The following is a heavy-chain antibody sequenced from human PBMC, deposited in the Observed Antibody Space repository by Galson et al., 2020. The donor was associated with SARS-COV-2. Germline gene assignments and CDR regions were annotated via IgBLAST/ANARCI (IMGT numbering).Heavy chain of an antibody. CDR1: GGSFSGYY. V-gene: IGHV4-34*01. J-gene: IGHJ6*02. Sequence: ETSETLSLTCAVYGGSFSGYYWTWIRQSPGKGLEWIGEINHRGSTSFNPSLESRVTLSIHTSKNQFSLKVTSVTAADTAMYYCTRGRPSSFGSGSYLIYYYHYGMDVWGQGTSVTVSS. D-gene: IGHD3-10*01. CDR2: INHRGST. CDR3: TRGRPSSFGSGSYLIYYYHYGMDV.